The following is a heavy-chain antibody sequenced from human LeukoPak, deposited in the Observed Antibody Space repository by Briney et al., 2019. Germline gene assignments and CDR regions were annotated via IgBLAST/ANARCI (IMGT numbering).Heavy chain of an antibody. D-gene: IGHD4-17*01. V-gene: IGHV4-59*01. J-gene: IGHJ4*02. CDR1: GGSISSYS. Sequence: SETLSLTCTVSGGSISSYSWSWIRQPPGKRLEWIGYVYYSGTTNYNPSLRSRVTISVDTSKNQFSLKLNSVTAADTAVYYCAREEYGDYVGYWGQGTLVTVSS. CDR2: VYYSGTT. CDR3: AREEYGDYVGY.